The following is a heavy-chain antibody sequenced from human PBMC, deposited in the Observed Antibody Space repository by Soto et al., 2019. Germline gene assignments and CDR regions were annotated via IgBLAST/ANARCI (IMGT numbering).Heavy chain of an antibody. Sequence: SETLSLTCTVSGGSIGSYYWSWIRQPPGKGLEWIGYIHYSGITNYNGSLKSRVAMSLDTSKNQLSLKLSAVTAADTAVYYCARTYYDFWSGYVRLESWGRGNLVTVSS. D-gene: IGHD3-3*01. V-gene: IGHV4-59*01. CDR2: IHYSGIT. CDR3: ARTYYDFWSGYVRLES. J-gene: IGHJ4*02. CDR1: GGSIGSYY.